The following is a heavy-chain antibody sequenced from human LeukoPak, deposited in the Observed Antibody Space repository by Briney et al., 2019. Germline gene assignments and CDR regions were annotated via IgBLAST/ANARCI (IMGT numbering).Heavy chain of an antibody. V-gene: IGHV4-38-2*01. D-gene: IGHD3-3*01. CDR2: IYHSGST. CDR1: GYSISSGYY. Sequence: SETLSLTCAVSGYSISSGYYWGWIRQPPGKGLEWIGSIYHSGSTYYNPSLKSRVTISVDTSKNQFSLKLSSVTAADTAVYYCARGRDLGTKYYDFWSGYYSGFWFDPWGQGTLVTVSS. J-gene: IGHJ5*02. CDR3: ARGRDLGTKYYDFWSGYYSGFWFDP.